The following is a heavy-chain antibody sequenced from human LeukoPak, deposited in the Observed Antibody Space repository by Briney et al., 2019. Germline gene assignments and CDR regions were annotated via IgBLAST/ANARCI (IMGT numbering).Heavy chain of an antibody. V-gene: IGHV4-38-2*02. CDR1: GYSISSGYY. D-gene: IGHD4-17*01. CDR3: ARVSLTVTAFDP. CDR2: IYTSGST. Sequence: SETLSLTCTVSGYSISSGYYWGWIRQPPGKGLEWIGRIYTSGSTNYNPSLKSRVTISVDTSKNQFSLKLSSVTAADTAVYYCARVSLTVTAFDPWGQGTLVTVSS. J-gene: IGHJ5*02.